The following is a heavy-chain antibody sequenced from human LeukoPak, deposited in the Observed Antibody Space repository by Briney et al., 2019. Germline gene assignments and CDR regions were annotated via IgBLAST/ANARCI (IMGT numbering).Heavy chain of an antibody. CDR3: ARLYVVTGTSDAFDI. CDR1: GFTFSSYA. Sequence: PGRSLRLSCAASGFTFSSYALHWVRLAPGKGLEWVAVISYDGSSNYYADSVKGRFTISRDNSQNTLYLQMNSLRAEDTAVYYCARLYVVTGTSDAFDIWGQGTMVTVSS. J-gene: IGHJ3*02. D-gene: IGHD6-19*01. V-gene: IGHV3-30*14. CDR2: ISYDGSSN.